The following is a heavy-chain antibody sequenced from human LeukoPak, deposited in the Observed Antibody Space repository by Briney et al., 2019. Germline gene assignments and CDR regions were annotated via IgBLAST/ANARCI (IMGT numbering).Heavy chain of an antibody. V-gene: IGHV4-34*03. Sequence: SETLSLTCAVYGGSFSGYYWSGIRQPPGKGLEWIGEINHSGSTNYNPSLKSRVIISVDTSKNQFSLKVSTVTAADTAVYYCTTYYVGEGGRGHWGPGTLVTVSS. CDR2: INHSGST. D-gene: IGHD2-21*01. CDR3: TTYYVGEGGRGH. J-gene: IGHJ4*02. CDR1: GGSFSGYY.